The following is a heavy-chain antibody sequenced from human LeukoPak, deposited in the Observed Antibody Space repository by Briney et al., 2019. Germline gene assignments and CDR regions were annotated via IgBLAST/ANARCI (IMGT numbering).Heavy chain of an antibody. Sequence: ASVKVSCKASGYTFTSYGISWVRQAPGQGLEWMGWISAYNGNTNYAQKLQGRVTMTTDTSTSTAYMELRSLRSDDTAVYYCARDRNRIAAAARRDAFDIWGQGTMVTVSS. CDR3: ARDRNRIAAAARRDAFDI. V-gene: IGHV1-18*01. CDR1: GYTFTSYG. CDR2: ISAYNGNT. J-gene: IGHJ3*02. D-gene: IGHD6-13*01.